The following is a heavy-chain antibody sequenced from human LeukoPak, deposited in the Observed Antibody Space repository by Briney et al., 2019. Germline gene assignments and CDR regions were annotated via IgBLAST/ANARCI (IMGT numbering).Heavy chain of an antibody. Sequence: SETLSLTCTVSGVSISSGSYYWSWIRQPAGKGLEWIGRIYTSGSTNYNPSLKSRVTISVDTSKNQFSLKLSSVTAADTAVYYCARENGGDYDFWSGSYYYYYMDVWGKGTTVTVSS. D-gene: IGHD3-3*01. V-gene: IGHV4-61*02. J-gene: IGHJ6*03. CDR2: IYTSGST. CDR1: GVSISSGSYY. CDR3: ARENGGDYDFWSGSYYYYYMDV.